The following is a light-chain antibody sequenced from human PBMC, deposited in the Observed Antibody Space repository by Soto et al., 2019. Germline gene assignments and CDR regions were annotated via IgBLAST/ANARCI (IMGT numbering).Light chain of an antibody. CDR1: QSVSSSY. CDR3: QQYGSSPPVT. V-gene: IGKV3-20*01. CDR2: GAS. Sequence: EIVLTQSPGTLSLSPGKRATLSCRASQSVSSSYLAWYQQKPGQAPRLLIYGASGRATGIPDRFSGSGSGTDFTLTISRLEPEDFALYYCQQYGSSPPVTFGQGTRLEIK. J-gene: IGKJ5*01.